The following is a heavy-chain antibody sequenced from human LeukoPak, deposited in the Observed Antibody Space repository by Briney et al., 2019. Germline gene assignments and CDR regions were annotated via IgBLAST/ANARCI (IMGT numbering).Heavy chain of an antibody. D-gene: IGHD3-22*01. CDR1: GGSFSGYY. V-gene: IGHV4-34*01. J-gene: IGHJ4*02. CDR2: INHSGST. Sequence: SETLSLTCAVYGGSFSGYYWSGIPQPPRKGLEWIGEINHSGSTNYNPPLKSRVTISVDTSKNQFSLKLSSVTAADTAVYYCAREMYDSAGYRVSYFDYWGQGILVTVSS. CDR3: AREMYDSAGYRVSYFDY.